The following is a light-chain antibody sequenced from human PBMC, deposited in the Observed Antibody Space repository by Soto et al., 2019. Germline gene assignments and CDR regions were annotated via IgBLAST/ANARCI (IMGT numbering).Light chain of an antibody. V-gene: IGKV1-5*01. CDR3: QQYSTYSP. CDR2: DAS. CDR1: QNIRNW. Sequence: DIQMTQSPSTLSASVGDSVTITCRASQNIRNWLAWYQQKPGKAPNPLIYDASSLKSGVPARFSGSGSGTECHLTISRRHLDDFATYFCQQYSTYSPFGQGKRLDIK. J-gene: IGKJ5*01.